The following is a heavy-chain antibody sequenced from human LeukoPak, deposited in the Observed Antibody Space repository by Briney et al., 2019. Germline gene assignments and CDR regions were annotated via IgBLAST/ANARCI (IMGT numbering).Heavy chain of an antibody. CDR1: GFTFRNFV. J-gene: IGHJ4*02. CDR2: ILNDGSST. D-gene: IGHD6-13*01. CDR3: ARDCDLDSSSCRYGY. Sequence: PGRSLRLSCVASGFTFRNFVMHWVRQAPGKGLEWVAGILNDGSSTEYADSVKGRFTVSRDNSENTLYLKMNSLRPEDTALYYCARDCDLDSSSCRYGYWGQETLVTVSS. V-gene: IGHV3-30*03.